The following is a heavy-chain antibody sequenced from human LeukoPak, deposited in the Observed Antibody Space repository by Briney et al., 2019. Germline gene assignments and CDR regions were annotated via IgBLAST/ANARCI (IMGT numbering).Heavy chain of an antibody. V-gene: IGHV3-74*01. CDR2: INGDGSST. J-gene: IGHJ4*02. D-gene: IGHD6-6*01. CDR1: GFTLHNYW. CDR3: ARGGSRSSGSFDS. Sequence: GGSLRLSCAASGFTLHNYWVHWVRQAPGKGLVWVSHINGDGSSTAYADSVKGRFTISRDNAKNTLYLQMNSLRAEDTAVYYCARGGSRSSGSFDSWGQGTLVTVSS.